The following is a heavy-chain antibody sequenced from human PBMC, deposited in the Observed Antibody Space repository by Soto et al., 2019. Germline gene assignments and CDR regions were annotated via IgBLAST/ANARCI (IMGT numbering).Heavy chain of an antibody. J-gene: IGHJ6*02. V-gene: IGHV4-34*01. CDR1: GGSFSGYY. D-gene: IGHD3-3*01. CDR3: ARGRPIYDFWSGYYPDYYYYAMDV. CDR2: INHSGST. Sequence: SETLSLTCAVYGGSFSGYYWSWIRQPPGKGLEWIGEINHSGSTNYNPSLKSRVTISVDTSRNQFSLKLSSVTAADTAVYYCARGRPIYDFWSGYYPDYYYYAMDVWGQGPTVT.